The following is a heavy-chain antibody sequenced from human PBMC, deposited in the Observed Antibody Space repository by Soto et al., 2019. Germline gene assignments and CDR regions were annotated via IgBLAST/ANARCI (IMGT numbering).Heavy chain of an antibody. D-gene: IGHD2-2*01. CDR3: TRFRSTSRPSYNWFDP. CDR2: IRSKAYGGTT. Sequence: HPGGSLRLSCTASGFTFGDYDMSWFRQAPGKGLEWVGFIRSKAYGGTTEYAASVKGRFTISRDDSKNIAYLQMDSLKTEDTAVYYCTRFRSTSRPSYNWFDPWGQGTLVTVSS. J-gene: IGHJ5*02. V-gene: IGHV3-49*03. CDR1: GFTFGDYD.